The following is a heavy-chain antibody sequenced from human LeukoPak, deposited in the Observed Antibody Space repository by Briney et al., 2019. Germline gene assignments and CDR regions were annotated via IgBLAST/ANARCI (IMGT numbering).Heavy chain of an antibody. J-gene: IGHJ4*02. D-gene: IGHD3-22*01. CDR1: GGSISSSSYY. CDR3: ARHTYDSSGYYYFHFDY. Sequence: SETLSLTCTVSGGSISSSSYYWGWIRQPPGKGLEWIGSIYYSGSTYYNPSLKSRVTISVDTSKNQFSLKLGSVTAADTAVYYCARHTYDSSGYYYFHFDYWGQGTLVTVSS. CDR2: IYYSGST. V-gene: IGHV4-39*01.